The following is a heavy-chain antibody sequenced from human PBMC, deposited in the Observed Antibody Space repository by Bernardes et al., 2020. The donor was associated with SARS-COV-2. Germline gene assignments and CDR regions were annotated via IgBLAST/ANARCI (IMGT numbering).Heavy chain of an antibody. Sequence: GGSLRLSCSASGFSDYPMSWVRQTPGKGLEWVSTISGSGGSTYSADSVKGRFTISRDNSRTTLYLQMDSLRVEDTATYYCAKTVGLGILTGFDSWGQGTLVTGSS. CDR1: GFSDYP. D-gene: IGHD3-9*01. CDR3: AKTVGLGILTGFDS. J-gene: IGHJ4*02. CDR2: ISGSGGST. V-gene: IGHV3-23*01.